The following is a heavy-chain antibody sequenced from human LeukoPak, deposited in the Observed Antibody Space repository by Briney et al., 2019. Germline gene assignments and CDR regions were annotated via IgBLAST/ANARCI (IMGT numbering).Heavy chain of an antibody. D-gene: IGHD3-9*01. J-gene: IGHJ3*02. V-gene: IGHV1-2*02. CDR2: INPNSGGT. CDR3: ARRYSSHHDAFDI. Sequence: ASVKVSCKASGYTFTGYYMHWVRQAPGQGLEWMGWINPNSGGTNYAQKFQGRVTMTRDTSISTAYMELSRLRSDDTAVYYCARRYSSHHDAFDIWRQGTMVTVSS. CDR1: GYTFTGYY.